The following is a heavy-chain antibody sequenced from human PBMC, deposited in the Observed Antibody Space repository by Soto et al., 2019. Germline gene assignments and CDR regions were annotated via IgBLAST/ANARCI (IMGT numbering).Heavy chain of an antibody. CDR1: GFTFTSSA. D-gene: IGHD3-3*01. CDR3: AAEVGGGIFGVVRYGMDV. Sequence: QMQLVQSGPEVKKPGTSVKVSCKASGFTFTSSAVQWVRQARGQRLEWIGWIVVGSGNTNYAQKFQERVTITRDMSTSTAYMELSSLRSEDTAVYYCAAEVGGGIFGVVRYGMDVWGQGTTVTVSS. CDR2: IVVGSGNT. V-gene: IGHV1-58*01. J-gene: IGHJ6*02.